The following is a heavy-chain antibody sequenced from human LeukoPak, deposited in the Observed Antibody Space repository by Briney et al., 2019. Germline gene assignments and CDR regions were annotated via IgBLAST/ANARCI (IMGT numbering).Heavy chain of an antibody. CDR1: GGSISSGDYY. CDR2: IYYSGST. Sequence: SETLSLTCTVSGGSISSGDYYWSWIRQHPGKGLEWIGYIYYSGSTYYSPSLKSRVTISVDTSKNQFSLNLSSVTAADTAVYYCARVARYSSSWYWFDPWGQGILVTVSS. CDR3: ARVARYSSSWYWFDP. V-gene: IGHV4-31*03. J-gene: IGHJ5*02. D-gene: IGHD6-13*01.